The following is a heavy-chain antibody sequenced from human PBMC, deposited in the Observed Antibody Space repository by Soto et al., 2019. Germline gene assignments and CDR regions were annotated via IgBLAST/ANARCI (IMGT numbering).Heavy chain of an antibody. CDR1: GFTFDEYA. Sequence: PGGALRLSCAASGFTFDEYALTWVRQAPGKGLEWVSAISGSGGSTYYADSVKGRFTISRDNSKNTLYLQMNSLRAEDTAVYYCAYSSTPFDYWGQGTLVTVSS. CDR2: ISGSGGST. V-gene: IGHV3-23*01. D-gene: IGHD6-13*01. J-gene: IGHJ4*02. CDR3: AYSSTPFDY.